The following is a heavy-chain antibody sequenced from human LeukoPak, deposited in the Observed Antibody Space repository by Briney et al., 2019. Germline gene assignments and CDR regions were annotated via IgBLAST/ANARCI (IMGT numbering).Heavy chain of an antibody. CDR1: GGSISSGSYY. CDR3: ARGTLDWYFDL. J-gene: IGHJ2*01. V-gene: IGHV4-61*02. CDR2: IYTSGST. D-gene: IGHD2/OR15-2a*01. Sequence: SETLSLTCTVSGGSISSGSYYWSWIRQPAGKGLEWIGRIYTSGSTNYNPSLKSRVTISVDTSKNQFSLKLSSVTAADMAVYYCARGTLDWYFDLWGRGTLVTVSS.